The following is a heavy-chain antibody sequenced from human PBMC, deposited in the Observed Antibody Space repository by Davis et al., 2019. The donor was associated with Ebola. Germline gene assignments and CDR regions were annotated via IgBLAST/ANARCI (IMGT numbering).Heavy chain of an antibody. CDR3: LRGRFYALDS. CDR1: GFTVSSDY. J-gene: IGHJ4*02. Sequence: GESLKISCAASGFTVSSDYLGWVRQAPGKGLEWVSVMYAVGTTYYGDSVKGRFTISRDNSKNTVYLQMNNLRADDTAVYCCLRGRFYALDSWGQGTLVTVSS. D-gene: IGHD2/OR15-2a*01. CDR2: MYAVGTT. V-gene: IGHV3-53*01.